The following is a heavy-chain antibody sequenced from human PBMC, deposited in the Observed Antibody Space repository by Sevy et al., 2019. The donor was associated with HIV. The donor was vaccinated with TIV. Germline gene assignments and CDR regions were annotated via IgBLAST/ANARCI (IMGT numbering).Heavy chain of an antibody. V-gene: IGHV1-24*01. CDR3: ATVPIVVVVAAELGFDY. CDR2: FDPEDGET. J-gene: IGHJ4*02. Sequence: ASVKVSCKVSGYTLTELSMRWVRQAPGKGLEWMGGFDPEDGETIYAQKFQGRVTMTEDTSTDTAYMELSSLRSEDTAVYYCATVPIVVVVAAELGFDYWGQGTLVTVSS. D-gene: IGHD2-15*01. CDR1: GYTLTELS.